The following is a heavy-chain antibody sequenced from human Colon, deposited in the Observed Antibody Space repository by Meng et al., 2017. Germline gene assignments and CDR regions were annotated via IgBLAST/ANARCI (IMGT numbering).Heavy chain of an antibody. V-gene: IGHV4-30-4*01. CDR2: IHSSGNT. D-gene: IGHD2-2*01. CDR1: GCSINSADYY. Sequence: QVQLQASGPGVVKPSQTLSLTCTLSGCSINSADYYWNWIRQSPGKGLEWLGYIHSSGNTYYTPSLKSRLTMSLETSKNQFSLRLTSVTAADTAVYYCARNPVIPDARTFDFWGQGALVTVSS. CDR3: ARNPVIPDARTFDF. J-gene: IGHJ4*02.